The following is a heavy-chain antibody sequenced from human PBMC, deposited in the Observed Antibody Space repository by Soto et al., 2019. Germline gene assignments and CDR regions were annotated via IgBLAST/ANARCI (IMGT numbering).Heavy chain of an antibody. Sequence: ETLCLTGPVYGGSISSSSYYWGWIRQPPGKGLEWIGSIYYSGSTYYNPSLKSRVTISVDTSKNQFSLKLSSVTAADTDVYYCARHLGYSSSWYLWGTDPPLSYYGMDVWGQGTKVTVSS. CDR1: GGSISSSSYY. CDR3: ARHLGYSSSWYLWGTDPPLSYYGMDV. J-gene: IGHJ6*02. CDR2: IYYSGST. D-gene: IGHD6-13*01. V-gene: IGHV4-39*01.